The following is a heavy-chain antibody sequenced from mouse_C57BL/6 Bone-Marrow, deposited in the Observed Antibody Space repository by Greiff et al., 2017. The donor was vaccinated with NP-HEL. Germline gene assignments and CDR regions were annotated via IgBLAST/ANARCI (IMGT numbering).Heavy chain of an antibody. CDR1: GYTFTSYW. CDR2: IDPSDSYT. Sequence: LQLQQPGAELVMPGASVKLSCKASGYTFTSYWMHWVKQRPGQGLEWIGEIDPSDSYTNYNQKFKGKSTLTVDKSSSTAYMQLSSLTSEDSAVYYCARIYYYVMDYWGQGTSGTVSS. J-gene: IGHJ4*01. CDR3: ARIYYYVMDY. V-gene: IGHV1-69*01.